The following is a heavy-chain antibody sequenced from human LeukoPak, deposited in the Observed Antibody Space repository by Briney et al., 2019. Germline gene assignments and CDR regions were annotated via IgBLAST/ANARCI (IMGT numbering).Heavy chain of an antibody. Sequence: GGSLRLSCAASQLTFSSYRMDWVRQAPGKGLEWVASISSGSIEIYYADAVKGRFTISRDNAKNSLYLQMSSLRGEDTAVYYCARGGYSHYHYWGPGTLVTVSS. CDR3: ARGGYSHYHY. V-gene: IGHV3-21*01. D-gene: IGHD6-13*01. J-gene: IGHJ4*02. CDR1: QLTFSSYR. CDR2: ISSGSIEI.